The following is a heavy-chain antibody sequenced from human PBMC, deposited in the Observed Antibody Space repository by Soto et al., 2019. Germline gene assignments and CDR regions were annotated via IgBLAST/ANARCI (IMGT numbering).Heavy chain of an antibody. CDR2: ISGSAGTT. J-gene: IGHJ4*02. D-gene: IGHD5-18*01. V-gene: IGHV3-23*01. CDR3: AKVRGYSYGIDDY. Sequence: GGSLRLSCAASGFTFSSYAMRWVRQAPGKGLEWVAVISGSAGTTYYADSVKGRFTISRDNFKNTLYLQMNSLRAEDTAVYYCAKVRGYSYGIDDYWGQGTLVTVSS. CDR1: GFTFSSYA.